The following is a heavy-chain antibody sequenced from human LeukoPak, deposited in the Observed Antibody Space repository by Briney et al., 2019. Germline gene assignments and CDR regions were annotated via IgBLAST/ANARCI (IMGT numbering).Heavy chain of an antibody. CDR2: INHSGST. V-gene: IGHV4-34*01. J-gene: IGHJ4*02. CDR1: GGSFSGYY. CDR3: ASQGYCSSTSCSAPVGY. Sequence: SETLSLTCAVYGGSFSGYYWSWIRQPPGKGLEWIGEINHSGSTNDNPSLKSRVTISVDTSKNQFSLKLSSVTAADTAVYYCASQGYCSSTSCSAPVGYWGQGTLVTVSS. D-gene: IGHD2-2*01.